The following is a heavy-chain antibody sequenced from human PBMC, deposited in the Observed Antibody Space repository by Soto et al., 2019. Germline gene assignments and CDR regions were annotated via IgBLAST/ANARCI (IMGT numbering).Heavy chain of an antibody. CDR1: GYIFIHYY. V-gene: IGHV1-46*01. D-gene: IGHD2-21*01. Sequence: QVQLVRSGAEVKKPGASVKVSCKASGYIFIHYYIRWVRQAPGQGLEWMAIINPNGGSTNYAQKFQGRVTVTSDTSTSTVSMELNSLGSDDTAVYFCARSLLQGDFWGQGTLVTVSS. CDR2: INPNGGST. CDR3: ARSLLQGDF. J-gene: IGHJ4*02.